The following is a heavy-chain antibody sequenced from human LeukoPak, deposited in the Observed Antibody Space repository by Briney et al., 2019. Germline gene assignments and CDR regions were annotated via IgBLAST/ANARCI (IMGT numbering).Heavy chain of an antibody. D-gene: IGHD3-3*01. CDR2: IYYSGST. V-gene: IGHV4-59*12. CDR1: GGSISSYY. J-gene: IGHJ3*02. Sequence: SETLSLTCTVSGGSISSYYWSWIRQPPGKGLEWIGYIYYSGSTYYNPSLRSRVTISVDTSKNQFSLKLSPVTAADTAVYYCARDGGQLRFLEWLTTGFDIWGQGTMVTVSS. CDR3: ARDGGQLRFLEWLTTGFDI.